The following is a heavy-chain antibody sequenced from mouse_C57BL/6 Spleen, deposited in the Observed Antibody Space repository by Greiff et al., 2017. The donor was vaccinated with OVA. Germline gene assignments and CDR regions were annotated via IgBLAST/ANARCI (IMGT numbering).Heavy chain of an antibody. V-gene: IGHV1-81*01. Sequence: VHLVESGAELARPGASVKLSCKASGYTFTSYGISWVKQRTGQGLEWIGEIYPRSGNTYYNEKFKGKATLTADKSSSTAYTELRSLTSEESAVDFCARLDYGSSPYYLDYWGQGTTLTVSS. CDR1: GYTFTSYG. CDR3: ARLDYGSSPYYLDY. J-gene: IGHJ2*01. CDR2: IYPRSGNT. D-gene: IGHD1-1*01.